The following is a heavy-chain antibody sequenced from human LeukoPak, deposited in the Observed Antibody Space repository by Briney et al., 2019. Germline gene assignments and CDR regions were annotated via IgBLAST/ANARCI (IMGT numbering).Heavy chain of an antibody. CDR1: EYTFTSNY. V-gene: IGHV1-46*01. CDR2: IYPRDGST. Sequence: ASVKVSCKASEYTFTSNYIHWVRQAPGQGLEWMGMIYPRDGSTNYARKFQGRVTVTRDTSTSTVHMELSGLRSEDTAVYYCARDQEGSDYWGQGTLVTVSS. CDR3: ARDQEGSDY. J-gene: IGHJ4*02.